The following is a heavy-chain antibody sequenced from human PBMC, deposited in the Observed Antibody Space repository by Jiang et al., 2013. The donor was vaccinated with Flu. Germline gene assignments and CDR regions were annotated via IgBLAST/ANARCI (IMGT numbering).Heavy chain of an antibody. D-gene: IGHD2-8*02. CDR1: GFSFENYG. V-gene: IGHV3-30*18. Sequence: SGFSFENYGMHWVRQAPGKGLEWVAGISYDGNEKHYVDSVRGRFTISRDNWKNTMYLHTISLRAEDTAVYYCAKVSGFCTGGACLFDHWGQGTLVTVSS. J-gene: IGHJ4*02. CDR2: ISYDGNEK. CDR3: AKVSGFCTGGACLFDH.